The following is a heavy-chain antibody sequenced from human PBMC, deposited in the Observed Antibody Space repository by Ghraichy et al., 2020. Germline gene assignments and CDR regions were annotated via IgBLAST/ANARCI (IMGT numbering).Heavy chain of an antibody. CDR1: GFTFSSYS. D-gene: IGHD3-3*01. CDR2: ISSSSSYI. CDR3: ARDGRITIFGVVIDTRDYYYYGMDV. Sequence: LSLTCAASGFTFSSYSMNWVRQAPGKGLECVSSISSSSSYIYYADSVKGRFTISRDNAKNSLYLQMNSLRAEDTAVYYCARDGRITIFGVVIDTRDYYYYGMDVWGQGTTVTVSS. J-gene: IGHJ6*02. V-gene: IGHV3-21*01.